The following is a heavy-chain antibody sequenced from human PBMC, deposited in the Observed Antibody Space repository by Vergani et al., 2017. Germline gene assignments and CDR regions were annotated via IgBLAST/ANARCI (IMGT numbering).Heavy chain of an antibody. CDR1: GFTFSSYT. V-gene: IGHV3-23*01. J-gene: IGHJ4*02. CDR3: AKDTIFGVVIIPFDY. Sequence: VQPGGSLRLSCAASGFTFSSYTMSWVSQAPGKGLEWVSAISGSGGSTYYADSVKGRFTISRDNSKNTLYLQMNSLRAEDTAVYYCAKDTIFGVVIIPFDYWGQGTLVTVSS. D-gene: IGHD3-3*01. CDR2: ISGSGGST.